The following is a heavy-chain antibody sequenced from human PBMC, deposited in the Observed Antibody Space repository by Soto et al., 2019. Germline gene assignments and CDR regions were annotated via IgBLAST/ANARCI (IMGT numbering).Heavy chain of an antibody. V-gene: IGHV5-51*01. CDR3: ARVIEESIKTKSYIVVVVAAPYYYYYYMDV. CDR2: IYPGDSDT. Sequence: GESLKISCQGSGYSFTSHWIRWLRQMPGKGLEWMGIIYPGDSDTRYSPSFQGQVTISADKSISTAYLQWSSLKASDTAMYYCARVIEESIKTKSYIVVVVAAPYYYYYYMDVWGKGTTVTVSS. D-gene: IGHD2-15*01. CDR1: GYSFTSHW. J-gene: IGHJ6*03.